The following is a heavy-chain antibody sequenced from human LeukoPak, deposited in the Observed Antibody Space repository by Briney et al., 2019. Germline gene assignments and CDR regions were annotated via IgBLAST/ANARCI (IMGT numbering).Heavy chain of an antibody. V-gene: IGHV3-30*04. D-gene: IGHD4-17*01. Sequence: GGSLRLSCTASGVTLSIYAMHWVRRPPGRGLEWVAVISFDGTNKYYGDSVEGRFSVSRDNSKNTLYLQMNSLRPDDTAMYYCAAHYGDYEPIDYWGQGTLVTVSS. CDR1: GVTLSIYA. CDR2: ISFDGTNK. CDR3: AAHYGDYEPIDY. J-gene: IGHJ4*02.